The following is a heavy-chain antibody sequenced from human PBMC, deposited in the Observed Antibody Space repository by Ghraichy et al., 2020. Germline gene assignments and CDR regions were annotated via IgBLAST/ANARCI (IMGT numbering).Heavy chain of an antibody. CDR1: GGSISNSNW. CDR3: ARGFGDYYYYGMDV. D-gene: IGHD3-16*01. J-gene: IGHJ6*02. CDR2: IYETGSP. Sequence: SETLSLTCAVSGGSISNSNWWSWVRQPPGKGLEWIGKIYETGSPNYIPSLKSRVTISIDKSKNQFSLDLTSVTAADTAVYFCARGFGDYYYYGMDVWGQGTMVTVSS. V-gene: IGHV4-4*02.